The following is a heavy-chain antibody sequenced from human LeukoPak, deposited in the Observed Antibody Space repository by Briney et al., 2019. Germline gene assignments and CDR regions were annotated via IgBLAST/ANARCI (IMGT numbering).Heavy chain of an antibody. CDR3: ASSYGSGSSLDY. CDR1: GFTFSSYS. D-gene: IGHD3-10*01. J-gene: IGHJ4*02. CDR2: ISSSGSTI. Sequence: SGGSLRLSCAASGFTFSSYSMNWVRQAPGKGLEWVSYISSSGSTIYYADSVKGRFTISRDNAKNSLYLQMNSLRAEDTAVYYCASSYGSGSSLDYWGQGTLVTVSS. V-gene: IGHV3-48*04.